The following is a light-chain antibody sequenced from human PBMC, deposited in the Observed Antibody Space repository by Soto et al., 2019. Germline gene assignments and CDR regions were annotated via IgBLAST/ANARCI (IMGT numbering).Light chain of an antibody. CDR3: SSHAGSNNLV. Sequence: NFMLTQPPSVSESPGKTVTISCTRSSGSIASNYVQWYQQRPGSAPTTVIYEDNQRPSGVPDRFSGSIDSSSNSASLTISGLQAEDEADYYCSSHAGSNNLVFGGGTKLTVL. J-gene: IGLJ3*02. CDR2: EDN. CDR1: SGSIASNY. V-gene: IGLV6-57*04.